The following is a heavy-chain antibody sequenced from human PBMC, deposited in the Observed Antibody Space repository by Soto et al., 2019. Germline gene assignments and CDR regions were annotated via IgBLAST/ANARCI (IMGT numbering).Heavy chain of an antibody. J-gene: IGHJ5*02. V-gene: IGHV5-51*01. CDR3: ATLDTYRHGSFLGWFGP. D-gene: IGHD5-18*01. CDR2: IYPPDSHT. CDR1: TYIFNNHY. Sequence: GESLKISCKASTYIFNNHYVAWVRQMPGKGLEWMGIIYPPDSHTIYSPSFQGQVTISVDAFIYTAYLQWSSLRASDTATYYCATLDTYRHGSFLGWFGPWGQGTLVTVSS.